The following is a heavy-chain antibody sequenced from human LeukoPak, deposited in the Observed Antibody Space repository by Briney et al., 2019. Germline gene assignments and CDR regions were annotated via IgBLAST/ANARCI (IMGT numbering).Heavy chain of an antibody. J-gene: IGHJ4*02. D-gene: IGHD5-24*01. CDR1: GFLFSDQY. CDR3: VRDSSTKRRLQPHFEA. V-gene: IGHV3-11*01. Sequence: PGGSLRLSCAASGFLFSDQYMSWIRQAPGKGRGWISHISGSGNLITYADSVEGRFTISRDNANNSLFLQMDNLGGEDTAVYYCVRDSSTKRRLQPHFEAWGQGTVVIVSS. CDR2: ISGSGNLI.